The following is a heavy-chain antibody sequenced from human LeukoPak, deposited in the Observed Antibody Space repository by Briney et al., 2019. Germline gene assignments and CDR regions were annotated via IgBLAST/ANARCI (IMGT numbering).Heavy chain of an antibody. J-gene: IGHJ5*02. CDR2: MNPNSGDT. CDR3: ARGRAARPRRHGSNWFDP. CDR1: GYTLTIYD. Sequence: GASVKVSCKASGYTLTIYDINWVRQATGQGLEWMGWMNPNSGDTGYAQKFQGRVTITWNTSISTAYMELSSLRSEDTAVYYCARGRAARPRRHGSNWFDPWGQGTLVTVSS. D-gene: IGHD6-6*01. V-gene: IGHV1-8*03.